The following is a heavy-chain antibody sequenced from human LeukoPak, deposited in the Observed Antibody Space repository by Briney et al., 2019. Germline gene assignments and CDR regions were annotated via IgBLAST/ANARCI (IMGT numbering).Heavy chain of an antibody. V-gene: IGHV4-4*07. CDR1: GGPISSHY. D-gene: IGHD3-22*01. J-gene: IGHJ4*02. CDR3: ARDSSAFDY. CDR2: IYTSRST. Sequence: SETLPLTCTVSGGPISSHYWSWIRQPAGKGLEWIGRIYTSRSTNYSPSLKSRVTISVAKSKNQFSLKLSSVPAADTAVYYCARDSSAFDYWGQGTLVTVSS.